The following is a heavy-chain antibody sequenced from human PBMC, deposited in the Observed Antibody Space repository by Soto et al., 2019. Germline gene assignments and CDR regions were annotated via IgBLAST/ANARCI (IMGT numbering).Heavy chain of an antibody. D-gene: IGHD6-13*01. V-gene: IGHV1-18*01. CDR1: GYTFTSYG. CDR3: ARDGGAAAAIKNYGMDV. Sequence: QVQLVQSRAEVKKPGASVKVSCKASGYTFTSYGISWVRQTPGQGLEWMGWISAYNGNTNYAQKLQGRLTMTTDTSTSTAYMELRSLRPDDTAVYYCARDGGAAAAIKNYGMDVWGQGTTVTVSS. CDR2: ISAYNGNT. J-gene: IGHJ6*02.